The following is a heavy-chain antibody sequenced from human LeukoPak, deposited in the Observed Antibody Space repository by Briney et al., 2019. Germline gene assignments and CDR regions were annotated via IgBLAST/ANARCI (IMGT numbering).Heavy chain of an antibody. J-gene: IGHJ4*02. D-gene: IGHD3-16*02. Sequence: PSETLSLTCTVSGGSLNPYYWSWIRQPPGKGLEWVGYIYYSGVTNYNPSLKSRVTISLDMSENQFSLRLRSVTAADTAVYYCARLSRLTDSHYPYPTYCFDFWGQGTLVPVSS. CDR1: GGSLNPYY. CDR2: IYYSGVT. CDR3: ARLSRLTDSHYPYPTYCFDF. V-gene: IGHV4-59*01.